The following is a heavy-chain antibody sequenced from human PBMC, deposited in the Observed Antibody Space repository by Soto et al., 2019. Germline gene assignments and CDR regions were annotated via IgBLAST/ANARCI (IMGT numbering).Heavy chain of an antibody. CDR2: ISGSGGST. CDR1: GFTFSSYA. Sequence: GGSLRLSCAASGFTFSSYAMSWVRQAPGKGLEWVSAISGSGGSTYYADSVKGRFTISRDNSKNTLYLQMNSLRAEDTAVYYCAKDDWDIVVVVAATGGYFDDWGQGTLVTVSS. D-gene: IGHD2-15*01. J-gene: IGHJ4*02. V-gene: IGHV3-23*01. CDR3: AKDDWDIVVVVAATGGYFDD.